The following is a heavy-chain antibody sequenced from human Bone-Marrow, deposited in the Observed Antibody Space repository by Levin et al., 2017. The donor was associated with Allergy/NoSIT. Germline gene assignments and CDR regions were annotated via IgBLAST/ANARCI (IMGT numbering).Heavy chain of an antibody. Sequence: PSQTLSLTCAVSNYSISSDFHWGWIRQPPGKGLEWIGSIDQSGNTYYNPSLKSRVTISLDTSKNRFSLRLTSVTAADTAVYYCARTLGYCSGDGCYYYFDQWGQGTLVTVSS. J-gene: IGHJ4*02. D-gene: IGHD2-15*01. CDR3: ARTLGYCSGDGCYYYFDQ. CDR1: NYSISSDFH. CDR2: IDQSGNT. V-gene: IGHV4-38-2*01.